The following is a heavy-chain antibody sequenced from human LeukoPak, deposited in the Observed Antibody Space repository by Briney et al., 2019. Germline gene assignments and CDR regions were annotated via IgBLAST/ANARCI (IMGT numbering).Heavy chain of an antibody. D-gene: IGHD3-10*01. J-gene: IGHJ4*02. CDR1: GFTFAEYT. CDR2: ISWSGARI. V-gene: IGHV3-43*01. Sequence: PGGSLRLSCAASGFTFAEYTMHWVRQAPGKGLEWVSLISWSGARIHYGDSVKGRFTISRDNSKNSLYLQMNSLRAEDTAVYYCASMVRGVIIEFDYWGQGTLVTVSS. CDR3: ASMVRGVIIEFDY.